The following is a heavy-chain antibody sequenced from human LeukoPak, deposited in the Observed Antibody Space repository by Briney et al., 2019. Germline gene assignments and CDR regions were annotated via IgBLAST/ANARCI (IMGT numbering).Heavy chain of an antibody. CDR1: GFTFSSYW. CDR2: IKQDGSEK. Sequence: PGGSLRLSCAASGFTFSSYWMSWVRQAPGKGLEWVANIKQDGSEKYYVDSVKGRFTISRDNAKNSLYLQMNSLRAEDTAVYYCVRDRGVVTAIGYYYYGMDVWGQGTTVTVSS. J-gene: IGHJ6*02. V-gene: IGHV3-7*03. D-gene: IGHD2-21*02. CDR3: VRDRGVVTAIGYYYYGMDV.